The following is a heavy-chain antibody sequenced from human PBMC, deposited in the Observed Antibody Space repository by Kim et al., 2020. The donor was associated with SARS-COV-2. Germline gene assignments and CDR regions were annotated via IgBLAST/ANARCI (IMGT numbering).Heavy chain of an antibody. CDR3: AKGMARGYSYGWVDY. J-gene: IGHJ4*02. V-gene: IGHV3-43*01. CDR2: ISWDGGST. CDR1: GFTFDDYT. Sequence: GGSLRLSCAASGFTFDDYTMHWVRQAPGKGLEWVSLISWDGGSTYYADSVKGRFTISRDNSKNSLYLQMNSLRTEDTALYYCAKGMARGYSYGWVDYWGQGALVSVSS. D-gene: IGHD5-18*01.